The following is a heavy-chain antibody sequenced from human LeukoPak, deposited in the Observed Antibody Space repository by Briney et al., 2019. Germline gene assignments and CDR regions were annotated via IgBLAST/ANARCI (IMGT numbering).Heavy chain of an antibody. CDR1: GGSISSYY. J-gene: IGHJ5*02. CDR2: IYYSGST. D-gene: IGHD3-10*01. Sequence: KSSETLSLTCTVSGGSISSYYWSWIRQPPGKGLEWIGYIYYSGSTSYNPSLKSRVTISVDTSKNQFSLKLSSVTAADTAVYYCARNLWFGEKFDPWGQGTLVTVSS. V-gene: IGHV4-59*01. CDR3: ARNLWFGEKFDP.